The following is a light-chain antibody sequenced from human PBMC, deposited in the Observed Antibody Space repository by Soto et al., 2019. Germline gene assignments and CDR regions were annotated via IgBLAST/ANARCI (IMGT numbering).Light chain of an antibody. CDR1: QSVSAN. Sequence: TQSPATLSVSPGERATLSCRVSQSVSANLAWYQQKPGQAPRLLIYGASSRATGIPDRFSGSGSGTDFTLTISRLEPEDFAVYYCQQYGSSPLTFGGGTKVDIK. CDR2: GAS. J-gene: IGKJ4*01. CDR3: QQYGSSPLT. V-gene: IGKV3-20*01.